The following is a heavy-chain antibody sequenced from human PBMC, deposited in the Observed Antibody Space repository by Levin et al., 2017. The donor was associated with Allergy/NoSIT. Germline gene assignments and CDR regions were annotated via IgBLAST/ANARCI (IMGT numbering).Heavy chain of an antibody. CDR2: ISYDGGDK. CDR1: GFTFSNYG. CDR3: AKDSSGWSADYYFDH. J-gene: IGHJ4*02. V-gene: IGHV3-30*18. D-gene: IGHD6-19*01. Sequence: SCAASGFTFSNYGMHWVRQAPGKGLEWVAVISYDGGDKKYADSVKGRFTISRDNSKNTPYLQMNSLRAEDTAVYYCAKDSSGWSADYYFDHWGQGTLVTVSS.